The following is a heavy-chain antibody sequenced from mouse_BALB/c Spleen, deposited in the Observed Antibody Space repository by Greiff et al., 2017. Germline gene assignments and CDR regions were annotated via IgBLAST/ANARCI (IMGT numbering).Heavy chain of an antibody. Sequence: EVQLQQSGAELVRSGASVKLSCTASGFNIKDYYMHWVKQRPEQGLEWIGWIDPENGDTEYAPKFQGKATMTADTSSNTAYLQLSSLTSEDTAVYYCNGQFITTATGADYWGQRTTLTVSS. J-gene: IGHJ2*01. D-gene: IGHD1-2*01. CDR2: IDPENGDT. V-gene: IGHV14-4*02. CDR1: GFNIKDYY. CDR3: NGQFITTATGADY.